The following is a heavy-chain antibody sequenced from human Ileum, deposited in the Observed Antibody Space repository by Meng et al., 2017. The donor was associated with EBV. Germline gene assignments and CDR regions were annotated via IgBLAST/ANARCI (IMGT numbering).Heavy chain of an antibody. Sequence: QVPLQGSGPGLVKPSYTLSLTCAVSGYSISSTNWWGWIWQPPGKGLEWIGYIYYSGSTSYNPSLKSRVTMSVDTSKNQFSLNLNSVTAVDTAVYYCARNVPGTSAYYDWGQGTLVTVSS. CDR1: GYSISSTNW. CDR2: IYYSGST. D-gene: IGHD3-22*01. V-gene: IGHV4-28*01. J-gene: IGHJ4*02. CDR3: ARNVPGTSAYYD.